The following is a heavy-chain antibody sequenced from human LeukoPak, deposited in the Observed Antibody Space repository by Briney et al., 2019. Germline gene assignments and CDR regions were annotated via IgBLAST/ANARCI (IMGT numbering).Heavy chain of an antibody. CDR1: GGSISSGDYY. V-gene: IGHV4-61*08. D-gene: IGHD3-22*01. CDR3: ARGPPYYYDSSGYPPYWFDP. Sequence: PSQTLSLTCTVSGGSISSGDYYWSWIRQPPGKGLEWIGYIYYSGSTNYNPSLKSRVTISVDTSKNQFSLKLSSVTAADTAVYYCARGPPYYYDSSGYPPYWFDPWGQGTLVTVSS. J-gene: IGHJ5*02. CDR2: IYYSGST.